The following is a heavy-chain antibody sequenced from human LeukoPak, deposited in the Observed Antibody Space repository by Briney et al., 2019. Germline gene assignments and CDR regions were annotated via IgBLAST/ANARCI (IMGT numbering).Heavy chain of an antibody. D-gene: IGHD6-19*01. CDR2: IYTSGST. V-gene: IGHV4-4*07. J-gene: IGHJ4*02. CDR3: ARPRRTYSSGQLYFDY. Sequence: SETLSLTCTVSGGSISSYYWSWIRQPAGKGLEWIRRIYTSGSTNDNPSLKSRFTISVDTSKNQFSMKLSSVTAADTAVYYCARPRRTYSSGQLYFDYWGQGTLVTVSS. CDR1: GGSISSYY.